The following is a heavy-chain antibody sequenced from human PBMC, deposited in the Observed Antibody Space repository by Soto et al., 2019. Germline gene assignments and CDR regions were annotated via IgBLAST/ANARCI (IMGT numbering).Heavy chain of an antibody. D-gene: IGHD3-9*01. CDR3: ARGYYDILTGYLPPSGYYYYYMDV. CDR1: GGTFSSYA. V-gene: IGHV1-69*13. J-gene: IGHJ6*03. Sequence: GASVKVSCKACGGTFSSYAISWVRQAPGQGLEWMGGIIPIFGTANYAQKFQGRVTITADESTSTAYMELSSLRSEDTAVYYCARGYYDILTGYLPPSGYYYYYMDVWGKGTTVTVSS. CDR2: IIPIFGTA.